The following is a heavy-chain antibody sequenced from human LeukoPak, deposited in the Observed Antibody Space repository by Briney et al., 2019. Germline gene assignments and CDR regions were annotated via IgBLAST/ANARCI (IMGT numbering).Heavy chain of an antibody. V-gene: IGHV4-4*02. D-gene: IGHD6-19*01. CDR2: IFDSATT. CDR1: GGSICGTHW. Sequence: SVNLSFTGAGAGGSICGTHWWRWVREPPRKGLEWIGEIFDSATTNYNPSLKGRVTISLDKTKNHFSLKLKSLSAADVSFCYCARDPWLLRGGDHDAFDIWGQGTMVTVSS. J-gene: IGHJ3*02. CDR3: ARDPWLLRGGDHDAFDI.